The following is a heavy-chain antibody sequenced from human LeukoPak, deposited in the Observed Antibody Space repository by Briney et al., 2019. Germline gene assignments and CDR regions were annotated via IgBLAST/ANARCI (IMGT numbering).Heavy chain of an antibody. CDR1: GFTFSSYT. J-gene: IGHJ4*02. V-gene: IGHV3-23*01. CDR2: ISDSGNT. CDR3: AKDDAWLQYGN. Sequence: GGSLRLSCAASGFTFSSYTMNWVRQAPGKGLEWVSAISDSGNTYHADSVKGRFTISRDSSKNTLFLQMNRLRPEDAAVYYCAKDDAWLQYGNWGRGTLVTVSS. D-gene: IGHD5-24*01.